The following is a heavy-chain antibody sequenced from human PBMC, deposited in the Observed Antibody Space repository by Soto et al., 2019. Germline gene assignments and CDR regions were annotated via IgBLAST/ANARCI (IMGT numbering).Heavy chain of an antibody. CDR1: GFTFSSYA. CDR2: ISGSGGST. J-gene: IGHJ6*03. V-gene: IGHV3-23*01. D-gene: IGHD3-9*01. CDR3: AKHVQILYYYYYMDV. Sequence: EVQLLESGGGLVQPGGSLRLSCAASGFTFSSYAMSWVRQAPGKGLEWVSAISGSGGSTYYADSAKGRFTISRDNSKNTLYLQMNSLRAEDTAVYYCAKHVQILYYYYYMDVWGKGTTVTVSS.